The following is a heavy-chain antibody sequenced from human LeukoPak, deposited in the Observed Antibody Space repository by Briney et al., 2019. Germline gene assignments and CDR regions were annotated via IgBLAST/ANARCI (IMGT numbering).Heavy chain of an antibody. CDR2: INPNSGGT. CDR3: ARVSSGTYYDFWSGHNWFDP. D-gene: IGHD3-3*01. CDR1: GYTFTGYY. J-gene: IGHJ5*02. Sequence: GASVKVSCKASGYTFTGYYMHWVRQALGQGLEWMGWINPNSGGTNYAQKFQGRVTMTRDTSISTAYMELSRLRSDDTAVYYCARVSSGTYYDFWSGHNWFDPWGQGTLVTVSS. V-gene: IGHV1-2*02.